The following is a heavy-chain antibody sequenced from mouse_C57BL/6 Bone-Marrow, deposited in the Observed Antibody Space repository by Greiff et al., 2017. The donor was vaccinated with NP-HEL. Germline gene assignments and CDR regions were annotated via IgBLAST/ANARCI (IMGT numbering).Heavy chain of an antibody. D-gene: IGHD2-1*01. V-gene: IGHV14-2*01. CDR1: GFNIKDYY. CDR3: AVYYGPAWFAY. Sequence: DVKLQESGAELVKPGASVKLSCTASGFNIKDYYMHWVKQRTEQGLEWIGRIDPEDGETKYAPKFQGKATITADTSSNTAYLQLSSLTSEDTAVYYCAVYYGPAWFAYWGQGTLVTVSA. J-gene: IGHJ3*01. CDR2: IDPEDGET.